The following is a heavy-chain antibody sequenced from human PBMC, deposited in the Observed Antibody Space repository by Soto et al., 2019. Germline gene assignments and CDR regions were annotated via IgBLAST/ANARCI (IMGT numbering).Heavy chain of an antibody. CDR1: GGSISSSNW. V-gene: IGHV4-4*02. J-gene: IGHJ6*02. CDR2: IYHSGST. Sequence: QVQLQESGPGLVKPSGTLSLTCAVSGGSISSSNWWSWVRQPPGKGLEWIGEIYHSGSTNYNPSLKSRVTISVXXSXNXXSLKLSSVTAADTAVYYCARGGRTSSSWSNDGMDVWGQGTTVTVSS. CDR3: ARGGRTSSSWSNDGMDV. D-gene: IGHD6-13*01.